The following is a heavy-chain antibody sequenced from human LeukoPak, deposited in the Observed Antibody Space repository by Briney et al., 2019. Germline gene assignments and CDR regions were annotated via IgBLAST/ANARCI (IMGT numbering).Heavy chain of an antibody. CDR1: GFTFSSYE. D-gene: IGHD2-2*02. V-gene: IGHV3-23*01. J-gene: IGHJ5*02. CDR2: ISGSGGST. CDR3: AKDSGVVVPAAIIPNWFDP. Sequence: PGGSLRLSCAASGFTFSSYEMNWVRQAPGKGLEWVSAISGSGGSTYYADSVKGRFTISRDNSKNTLYLQMNSLRAEDTAVYYCAKDSGVVVPAAIIPNWFDPWGQGTLVTVSS.